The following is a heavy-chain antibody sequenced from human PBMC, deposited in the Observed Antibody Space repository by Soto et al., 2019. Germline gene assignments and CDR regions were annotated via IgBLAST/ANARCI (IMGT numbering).Heavy chain of an antibody. CDR2: ISSSSSTI. Sequence: GGSLRLSCAASGFTFSSYSMNWVRQAPGKGLEWVSYISSSSSTIYYADSVKGRFTISRDNAKNSLYLQMNSLRAEDTAVYYCARDAGQWLVAEDAFDIWGQGTMVTVSS. J-gene: IGHJ3*02. D-gene: IGHD6-19*01. CDR1: GFTFSSYS. CDR3: ARDAGQWLVAEDAFDI. V-gene: IGHV3-48*01.